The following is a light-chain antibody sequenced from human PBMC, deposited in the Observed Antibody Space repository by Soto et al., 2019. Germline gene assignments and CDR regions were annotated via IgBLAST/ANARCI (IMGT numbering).Light chain of an antibody. J-gene: IGKJ1*01. CDR2: GAS. CDR1: QSVSSN. CDR3: QQYNNWPPRT. Sequence: EIVMTQSPATLSVSPGDRATLSCRASQSVSSNLAWYQQKPGQAPRLLIYGASTRATGIPARFSGSGSGTDFTLTISSLQSEDFAVYYFQQYNNWPPRTFGPGTKVEIK. V-gene: IGKV3-15*01.